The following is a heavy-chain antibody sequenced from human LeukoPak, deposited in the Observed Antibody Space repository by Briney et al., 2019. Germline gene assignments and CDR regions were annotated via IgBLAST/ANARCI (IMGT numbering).Heavy chain of an antibody. J-gene: IGHJ6*02. CDR1: GGTFSSYA. V-gene: IGHV1-69*05. Sequence: ASVKVSCKASGGTFSSYAISWVRQAPGQGLEWMGGIIPIFGTANYAQKFQGRVTMTRDTSTSTVYMELSSLRSEDTAVYYCARVGGNDDDYYYGMDVWGQGTTVTVSS. CDR3: ARVGGNDDDYYYGMDV. CDR2: IIPIFGTA. D-gene: IGHD1-1*01.